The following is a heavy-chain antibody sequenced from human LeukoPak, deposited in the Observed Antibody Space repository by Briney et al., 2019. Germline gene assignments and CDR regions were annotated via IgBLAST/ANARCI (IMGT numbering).Heavy chain of an antibody. D-gene: IGHD6-19*01. CDR1: GGSISSSSYY. CDR3: ARDGAVAGTGAHNWFDP. V-gene: IGHV4-39*07. Sequence: PSKTLSLTCTVSGGSISSSSYYWGWIRQPPGKGLEWIGSIYHSGSTYYNPSLKSRVTISVDTSKNQFSLKLSSVTAADTAVYYCARDGAVAGTGAHNWFDPWGQGTLVTVSS. CDR2: IYHSGST. J-gene: IGHJ5*02.